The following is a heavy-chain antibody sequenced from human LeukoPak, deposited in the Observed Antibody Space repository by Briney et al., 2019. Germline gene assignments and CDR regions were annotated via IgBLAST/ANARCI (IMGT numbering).Heavy chain of an antibody. Sequence: GGSLRLSCAASGITFSSYSMAWVRQAPGKGLEWASFIIGSSGTIYYADSVKGRFTIPRDNAKSSLFPQMNSLRDEDTAVYYCARVRPGYYFDYWGQGTLVTVSS. CDR1: GITFSSYS. V-gene: IGHV3-48*02. CDR3: ARVRPGYYFDY. D-gene: IGHD3-16*01. J-gene: IGHJ4*02. CDR2: IIGSSGTI.